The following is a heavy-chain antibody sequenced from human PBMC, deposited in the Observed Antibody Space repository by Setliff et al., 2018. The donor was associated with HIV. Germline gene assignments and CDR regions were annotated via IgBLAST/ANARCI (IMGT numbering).Heavy chain of an antibody. CDR2: INHSGST. J-gene: IGHJ4*02. CDR1: GGSISSGTYY. D-gene: IGHD2-2*01. Sequence: SETLSLTCTVSGGSISSGTYYWSWIRQPAGKGLEWIGEINHSGSTNSNPSLKSRVTISIDTSKNQFSLKLSSVTAADTAVYHCARSYCSSTSCSYYFDYWGQGTLVTVSS. V-gene: IGHV4-61*10. CDR3: ARSYCSSTSCSYYFDY.